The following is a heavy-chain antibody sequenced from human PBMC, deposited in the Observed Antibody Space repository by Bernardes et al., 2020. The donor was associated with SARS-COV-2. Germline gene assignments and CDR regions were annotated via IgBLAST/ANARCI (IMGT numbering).Heavy chain of an antibody. CDR1: GFSFRNYW. J-gene: IGHJ4*02. D-gene: IGHD2-15*01. CDR3: ARDSGRGGSCDY. CDR2: IKSDGSDQ. Sequence: GGSLRLSCAASGFSFRNYWMSWVRQAPGNGLEWVAGIKSDGSDQRYVDSVRGRFAVSRDNAKDSLYLQMNSLRAEDTAVYYCARDSGRGGSCDYWGQGALVSVSS. V-gene: IGHV3-7*03.